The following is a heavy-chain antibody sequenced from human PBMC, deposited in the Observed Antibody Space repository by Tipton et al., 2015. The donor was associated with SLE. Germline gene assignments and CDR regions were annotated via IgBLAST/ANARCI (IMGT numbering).Heavy chain of an antibody. CDR1: GFTFSDYY. D-gene: IGHD2/OR15-2a*01. CDR2: ISSSSSYT. V-gene: IGHV3-11*06. Sequence: QLVQSGGGLVKPGGSLRLSCAASGFTFSDYYMSWIRQAPGKGLEWVSYISSSSSYTNYADSVKGRVTISRDNAKNSLYLQMNSLRAEDTAVYYCAREPRNSSRPHCFDYWGQVTQVTFSS. J-gene: IGHJ4*02. CDR3: AREPRNSSRPHCFDY.